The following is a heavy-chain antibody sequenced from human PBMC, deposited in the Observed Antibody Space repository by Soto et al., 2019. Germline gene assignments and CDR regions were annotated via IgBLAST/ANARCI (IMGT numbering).Heavy chain of an antibody. CDR1: GFSFNNYA. Sequence: QVQLVESGGGVVQPGKSRRLSCAASGFSFNNYAIHWVRQGPGKGLEWVAVISFDGSNKFYADSVKGRFTITRDNPKNIVFLQMDSLRTEDTALYYCASGATAIPTPLGYWGQGALVTVSS. V-gene: IGHV3-30-3*01. J-gene: IGHJ4*02. CDR3: ASGATAIPTPLGY. D-gene: IGHD2-21*02. CDR2: ISFDGSNK.